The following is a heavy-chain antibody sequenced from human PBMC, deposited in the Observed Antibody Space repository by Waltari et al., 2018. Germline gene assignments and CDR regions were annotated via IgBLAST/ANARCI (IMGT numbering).Heavy chain of an antibody. CDR1: GFGFSSLW. J-gene: IGHJ4*02. CDR2: INEDGSEK. CDR3: ARDSTRRFDY. V-gene: IGHV3-7*01. Sequence: EVQLVESGGGLVQPGGSLRLSCAGSGFGFSSLWMRWVRQAPGKGLEWVASINEDGSEKQYVDSVKGRFTISRDNAKNSLYLQMNSLRADDTAVYYCARDSTRRFDYWGQGTLVTVSS. D-gene: IGHD6-6*01.